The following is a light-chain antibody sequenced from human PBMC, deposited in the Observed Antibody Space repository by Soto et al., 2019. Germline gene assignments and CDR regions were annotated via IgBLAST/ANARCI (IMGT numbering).Light chain of an antibody. CDR2: GSI. Sequence: QSVLTQPPSVSGAPGQRVTISCTGTTSNIGAGFDVHWYQQFPGTAPKLLIYGSINRPSGVLDRFSGSRSGTSASLAITGLQAGDEAVYYCQSYDSSLSGAWVFGGGTKVTVL. CDR3: QSYDSSLSGAWV. CDR1: TSNIGAGFD. V-gene: IGLV1-40*01. J-gene: IGLJ3*02.